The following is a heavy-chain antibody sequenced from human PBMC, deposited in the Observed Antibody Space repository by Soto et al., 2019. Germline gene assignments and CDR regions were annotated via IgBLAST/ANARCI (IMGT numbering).Heavy chain of an antibody. CDR3: ARRPGHDHSSIVVVPAAMTSPWFDP. CDR1: GGSISSSSYY. CDR2: IYYSGST. V-gene: IGHV4-39*01. Sequence: QLQLQESGPGLVKPSETLSLTCTVSGGSISSSSYYWGWIRQPPGKGLEWIGSIYYSGSTYYNPSLKSRVTMSVDTSKNQFSLKLSSVTAADPAVYYCARRPGHDHSSIVVVPAAMTSPWFDPWGQGTLVTVSS. J-gene: IGHJ5*02. D-gene: IGHD2-2*01.